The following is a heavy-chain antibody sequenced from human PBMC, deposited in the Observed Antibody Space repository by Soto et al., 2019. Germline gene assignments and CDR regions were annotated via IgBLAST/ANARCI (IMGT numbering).Heavy chain of an antibody. J-gene: IGHJ4*02. Sequence: APVELSCKAAGYTFTGYYMHWVRQAPGQGLEWMGWINPNSGGTNYAQKFQGRVTMTRDTSISTAYMELSRLRSDDTAVYYCARPITGTAPFDYLGKGTLVTGSS. D-gene: IGHD1-20*01. CDR1: GYTFTGYY. CDR3: ARPITGTAPFDY. V-gene: IGHV1-2*02. CDR2: INPNSGGT.